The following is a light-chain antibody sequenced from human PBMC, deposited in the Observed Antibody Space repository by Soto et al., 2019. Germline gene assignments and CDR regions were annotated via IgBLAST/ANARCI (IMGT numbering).Light chain of an antibody. CDR3: HQRQCLPRT. V-gene: IGKV3-15*01. CDR2: DAS. CDR1: QSVSSN. J-gene: IGKJ1*01. Sequence: ERVMMQFPATRSMYKRERATLSCRASQSVSSNLAWYQRKPGQAPRLLIYDASTRATGVPARFSGSGSGTDFTLTISDVEPEDFAVYYCHQRQCLPRTFCQVTKVDIK.